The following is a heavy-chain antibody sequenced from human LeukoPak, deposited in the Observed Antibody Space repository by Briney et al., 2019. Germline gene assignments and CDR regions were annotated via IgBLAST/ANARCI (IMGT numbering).Heavy chain of an antibody. D-gene: IGHD2-2*01. CDR2: IYYSGNT. CDR1: GGSISSTTYY. CDR3: AKVDIAVVPSTTFDC. V-gene: IGHV4-39*01. J-gene: IGHJ4*02. Sequence: ETLSLTCTVSGGSISSTTYYWGWIRQPPGKGLEWIGSIYYSGNTYYNPSLKSRVTTSVDTSKNQFSLRLRSVTAADTAVHYCAKVDIAVVPSTTFDCWGQGTLATVSS.